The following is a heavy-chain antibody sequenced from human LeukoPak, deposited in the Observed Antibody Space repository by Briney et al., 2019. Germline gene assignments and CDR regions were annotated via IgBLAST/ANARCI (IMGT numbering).Heavy chain of an antibody. CDR1: GYSFTTYW. J-gene: IGHJ3*02. V-gene: IGHV5-10-1*01. Sequence: GESLKISCTGSGYSFTTYWISWVRQMPGKGLEWMGRIDPSDSYTNYSPSFQGHVTISVDKSISTAYLQWSSLEASDTAMYYCARRGDAFDIWGQGTMVTVSS. CDR3: ARRGDAFDI. D-gene: IGHD3-10*01. CDR2: IDPSDSYT.